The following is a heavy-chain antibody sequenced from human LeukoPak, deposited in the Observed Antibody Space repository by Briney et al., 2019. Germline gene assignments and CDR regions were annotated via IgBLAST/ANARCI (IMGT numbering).Heavy chain of an antibody. CDR1: GYTFTDYY. Sequence: ASVKVSCKVSGYTFTDYYMHWVQQAPGKGLEWMGLVDPEDGETIYAEKFQARVTITADTSTDTAYMELSSLRSEDTAVYYCATGVLRFLQWYYYMDVWGKGTTVTVSS. J-gene: IGHJ6*03. D-gene: IGHD3-3*01. CDR2: VDPEDGET. V-gene: IGHV1-69-2*01. CDR3: ATGVLRFLQWYYYMDV.